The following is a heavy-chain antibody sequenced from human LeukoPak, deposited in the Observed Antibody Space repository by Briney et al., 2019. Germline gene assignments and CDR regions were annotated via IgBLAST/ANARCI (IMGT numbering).Heavy chain of an antibody. Sequence: ASVKVSCKASGYTFVSFGISWVRQAPGQGLEWMGWVSANNRDTIYTEKFQDRVTMTTDTSTNTAYMEVRSLRSDDTAVYYCARDRRDWFDSWGQGTLVTVSS. J-gene: IGHJ5*01. CDR2: VSANNRDT. CDR3: ARDRRDWFDS. V-gene: IGHV1-18*01. CDR1: GYTFVSFG.